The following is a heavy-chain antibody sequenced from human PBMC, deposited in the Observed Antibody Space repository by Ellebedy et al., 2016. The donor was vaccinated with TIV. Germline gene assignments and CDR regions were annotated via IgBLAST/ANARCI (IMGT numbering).Heavy chain of an antibody. D-gene: IGHD5-18*01. J-gene: IGHJ4*02. V-gene: IGHV1-46*01. Sequence: ASVKVSCKASGCTFINYHIHWVRQAPGQGLEWTGLINPNNGGTTYAQNFQGRVTMTRDTSTSTVYMELSSLRSEDTAVYYCVREEAAMTRFDYWGQGTLVTVSS. CDR1: GCTFINYH. CDR3: VREEAAMTRFDY. CDR2: INPNNGGT.